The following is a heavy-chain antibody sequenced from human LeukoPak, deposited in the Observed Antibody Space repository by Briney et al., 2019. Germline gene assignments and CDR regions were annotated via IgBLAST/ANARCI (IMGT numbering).Heavy chain of an antibody. Sequence: GASVKVSCKASGYTFTGYYIHWVRQAPGQGLEWMGWINPNSGGTNYAQKFQGRVTMTRDTSISTAYMELSRLRSDDTAVYYCAVFPGIVGATPLRDDAFDIWGQGTMVTVSS. CDR2: INPNSGGT. CDR1: GYTFTGYY. CDR3: AVFPGIVGATPLRDDAFDI. J-gene: IGHJ3*02. V-gene: IGHV1-2*02. D-gene: IGHD1-26*01.